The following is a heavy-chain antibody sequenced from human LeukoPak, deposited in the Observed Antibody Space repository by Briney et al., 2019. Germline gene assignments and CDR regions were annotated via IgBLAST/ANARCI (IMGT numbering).Heavy chain of an antibody. CDR1: GGSISSSSYY. V-gene: IGHV4-39*01. D-gene: IGHD6-13*01. CDR3: ARLNGNALAAGTVDY. CDR2: ICYSGST. Sequence: PSETLSLTCTVSGGSISSSSYYWGWIRQPPGKGLEWIGRICYSGSTYYNPSLKSRVTISVDTSKNQFSLKLSSVTAADTAVYYCARLNGNALAAGTVDYWGQGTLVTVSS. J-gene: IGHJ4*02.